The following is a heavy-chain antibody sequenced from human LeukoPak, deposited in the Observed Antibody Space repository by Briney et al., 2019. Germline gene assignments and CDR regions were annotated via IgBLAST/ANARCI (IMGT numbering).Heavy chain of an antibody. J-gene: IGHJ4*02. Sequence: GASVKVSCKASGYTFTSYGISWVRQAPGQGLEWMGWISAYNGNTNYAQKLQGRVTMTIDTSTSTAYMELRSLRSDDTAVYYCAREAIPSGYTYYFDYWGQGTLVTVSS. CDR2: ISAYNGNT. CDR1: GYTFTSYG. D-gene: IGHD3-22*01. CDR3: AREAIPSGYTYYFDY. V-gene: IGHV1-18*01.